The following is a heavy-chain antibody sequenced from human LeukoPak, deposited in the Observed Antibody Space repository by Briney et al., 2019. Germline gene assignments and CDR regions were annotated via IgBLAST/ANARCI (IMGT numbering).Heavy chain of an antibody. CDR2: IYYSGST. J-gene: IGHJ4*02. D-gene: IGHD5-12*01. Sequence: PSETLSLTCTVSGGSISGSISSYYWNWIRQPPGKGLEWIGFIYYSGSTNCNPSLKSRVTISVDTSKNQFSLKLSSVTAADTAVYYCARVIRRKVVATIWYFDYWGQGTLVTVSS. V-gene: IGHV4-61*05. CDR3: ARVIRRKVVATIWYFDY. CDR1: GGSISGSISSYY.